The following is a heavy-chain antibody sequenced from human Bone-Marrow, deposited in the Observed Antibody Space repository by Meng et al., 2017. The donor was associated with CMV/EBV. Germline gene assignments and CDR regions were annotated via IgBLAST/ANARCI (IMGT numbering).Heavy chain of an antibody. D-gene: IGHD2-15*01. CDR2: IYYSGST. J-gene: IGHJ6*02. V-gene: IGHV4-30-4*08. Sequence: SETLSLTCTVSGGSVSSGSYYWSWIRQPPGKGLEWIGYIYYSGSTYYNPSLKSRVTISVDTSKNQFSLKLSSVTAADTAVYYCARDSTRIDYGMDVWGQGTTVTVSS. CDR3: ARDSTRIDYGMDV. CDR1: GGSVSSGSYY.